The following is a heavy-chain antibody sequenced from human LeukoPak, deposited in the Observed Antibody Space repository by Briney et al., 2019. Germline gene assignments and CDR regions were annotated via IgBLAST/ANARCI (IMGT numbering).Heavy chain of an antibody. CDR2: ISAYNGNT. D-gene: IGHD3-22*01. Sequence: ASVKVSCKASGYTFDNCGISWVRQAPGQGLEWMGWISAYNGNTNYAQNLQGRVTMTTDTSTSTAYMELRSLRSDDTAVYYCARGTMIVVDPADYWGQGTLVTVSS. CDR3: ARGTMIVVDPADY. CDR1: GYTFDNCG. V-gene: IGHV1-18*01. J-gene: IGHJ4*02.